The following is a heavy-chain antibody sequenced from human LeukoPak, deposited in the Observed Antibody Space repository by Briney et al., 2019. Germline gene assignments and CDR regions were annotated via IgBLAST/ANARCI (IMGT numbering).Heavy chain of an antibody. V-gene: IGHV3-53*05. Sequence: PGGSLRLSCAASGFSVSNTYMSWVRQAPGKGLEWVSIIYSGGNTYYADPVKGRFTISTDNSKNTLYLQMNSLRAEDTAVYYCAKDLGGGSGCYDLWGRGTLVTVSS. CDR3: AKDLGGGSGCYDL. D-gene: IGHD6-19*01. J-gene: IGHJ2*01. CDR2: IYSGGNT. CDR1: GFSVSNTY.